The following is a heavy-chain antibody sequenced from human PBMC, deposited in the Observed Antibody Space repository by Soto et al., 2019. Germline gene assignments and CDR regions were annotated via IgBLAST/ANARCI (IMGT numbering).Heavy chain of an antibody. J-gene: IGHJ4*02. Sequence: SETLSLTCTVSGGYISDYYLSLIRPTPGKGLEWIGYIYFSGGTNYNPSLKSRVTISVDTSKNQFSLQLNSVTPEDTAVYYCVRAGRWGTIDYWGQGTLVTVSS. CDR3: VRAGRWGTIDY. V-gene: IGHV4-59*12. CDR1: GGYISDYY. D-gene: IGHD1-7*01. CDR2: IYFSGGT.